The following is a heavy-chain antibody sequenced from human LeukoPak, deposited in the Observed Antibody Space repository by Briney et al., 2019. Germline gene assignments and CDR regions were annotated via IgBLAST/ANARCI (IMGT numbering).Heavy chain of an antibody. Sequence: GESLRLPCAASGFTFSSYTMNWVRQAPGKGLEWVSSISGSSSFIYYADSVKGRFTISRDNAKNSLYLQMNSLRAEDTAVYYCARGTGGYYYDYWGQGTLVTVSS. V-gene: IGHV3-21*01. CDR1: GFTFSSYT. D-gene: IGHD3-22*01. CDR3: ARGTGGYYYDY. J-gene: IGHJ4*02. CDR2: ISGSSSFI.